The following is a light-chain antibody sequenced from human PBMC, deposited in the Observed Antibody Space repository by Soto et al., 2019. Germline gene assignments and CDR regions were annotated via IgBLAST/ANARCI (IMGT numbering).Light chain of an antibody. V-gene: IGLV1-40*01. CDR2: DNT. J-gene: IGLJ1*01. Sequence: QSVLTQPPSVSAAPGQKVTISCSGSSSNIGNNYVSWYQQLPGTAPKLLIYDNTNRPSGVPDRFSGSKSGTSASLAITGLQAEDEADYYCQSYDSSLSGSVFGTGTKVTVL. CDR1: SSNIGNNY. CDR3: QSYDSSLSGSV.